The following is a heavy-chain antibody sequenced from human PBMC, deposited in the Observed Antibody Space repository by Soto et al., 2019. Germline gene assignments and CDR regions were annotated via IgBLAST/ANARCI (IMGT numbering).Heavy chain of an antibody. CDR1: GGTFSSYT. Sequence: QVQLVQSGAEVKKPGSSVKVSCKASGGTFSSYTISWVRQAPGQGLEWMGRIIPILGIANYAQKFQGRVTITADKSTSTAYMERGSLRSEDTAVYYCARDRGGDGYNPGADYWGQGTLVTVSS. CDR3: ARDRGGDGYNPGADY. D-gene: IGHD5-12*01. J-gene: IGHJ4*02. V-gene: IGHV1-69*08. CDR2: IIPILGIA.